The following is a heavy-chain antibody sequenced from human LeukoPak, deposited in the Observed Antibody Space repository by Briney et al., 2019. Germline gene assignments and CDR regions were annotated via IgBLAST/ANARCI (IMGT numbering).Heavy chain of an antibody. CDR1: GFTFDDYA. V-gene: IGHV3-9*01. CDR2: ISWNSGSI. CDR3: AKTSDSGSYYFDY. J-gene: IGHJ4*02. Sequence: GGSLRLSCAASGFTFDDYAMHWVRQAPGKGLEWVSGISWNSGSIGYADSVKGRFTISRDNAKNSLYLQMNSLRAEDTALYYCAKTSDSGSYYFDYWGQGTLVTVSS. D-gene: IGHD1-26*01.